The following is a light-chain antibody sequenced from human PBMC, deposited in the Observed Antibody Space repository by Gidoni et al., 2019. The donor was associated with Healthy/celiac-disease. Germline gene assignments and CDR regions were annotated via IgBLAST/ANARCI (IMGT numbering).Light chain of an antibody. Sequence: DIHIPQSPSSLSASVGDRVTITCRASQGISSSLAWYQQKPGKAPKLLLYAASSLESGVPSRFSGSGSGTDFTLTISSLQPEDFATYYCQQDNSTPPTFGQGTKVEIK. CDR1: QGISSS. CDR3: QQDNSTPPT. V-gene: IGKV1-NL1*01. J-gene: IGKJ1*01. CDR2: AAS.